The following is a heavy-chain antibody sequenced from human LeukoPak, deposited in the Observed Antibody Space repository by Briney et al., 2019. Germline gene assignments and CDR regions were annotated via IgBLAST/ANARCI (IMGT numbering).Heavy chain of an antibody. CDR3: ARENRVGATHVIKNDY. J-gene: IGHJ4*02. CDR2: INPIIDMT. CDR1: GDTFSSYA. Sequence: SVKVSCKPSGDTFSSYAFSWVRPAPGQGLEWMGRINPIIDMTNYAQKFQGRVTITADKSTTTVYMELSSLRSEDTAVYYCARENRVGATHVIKNDYWGQGNLVTVSS. V-gene: IGHV1-69*04. D-gene: IGHD1-26*01.